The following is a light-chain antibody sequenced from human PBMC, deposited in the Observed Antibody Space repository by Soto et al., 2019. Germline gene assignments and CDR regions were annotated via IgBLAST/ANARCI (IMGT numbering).Light chain of an antibody. Sequence: EIVMTQSQATLSVSPGERATLSCRASQSVSSNLAWYQQKPAQAPRLLIYGASTRATGIPARFSGSGSGTEFTLTISSLQSEDFAVYYCQQYNNWPPYTFGQGTKLEIK. CDR3: QQYNNWPPYT. CDR2: GAS. CDR1: QSVSSN. V-gene: IGKV3-15*01. J-gene: IGKJ2*01.